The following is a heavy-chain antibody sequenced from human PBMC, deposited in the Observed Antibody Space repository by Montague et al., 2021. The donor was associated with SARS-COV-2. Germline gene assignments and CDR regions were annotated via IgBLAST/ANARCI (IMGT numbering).Heavy chain of an antibody. CDR2: IDWDDDK. CDR1: GGSVSSGDYS. V-gene: IGHV2-70*16. CDR3: ARSYYDILTAYYTPFDY. Sequence: TLSLTCVVSGGSVSSGDYSWSWIRQSPGKGLEWVARIDWDDDKFYSTSLKTRLTISKDTSKNQVVLTMTNMDPVDTATYYCARSYYDILTAYYTPFDYWGQGTLVTVSS. D-gene: IGHD3-9*01. J-gene: IGHJ4*02.